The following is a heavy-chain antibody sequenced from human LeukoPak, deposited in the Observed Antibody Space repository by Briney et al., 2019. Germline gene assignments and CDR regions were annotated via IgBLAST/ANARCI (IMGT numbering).Heavy chain of an antibody. D-gene: IGHD2-2*02. CDR1: GFTFSNGW. V-gene: IGHV3-15*01. Sequence: GGSLTLSCAASGFTFSNGWMSWVRQAPGEGLEWVGRIKSKSERGTTDYAAPVKGRFTISRDGSTNTVYLHMNSLKTEDTAVYFCTSNLYCSTSSCYTLDNWGQGTLVAVSP. J-gene: IGHJ4*02. CDR2: IKSKSERGTT. CDR3: TSNLYCSTSSCYTLDN.